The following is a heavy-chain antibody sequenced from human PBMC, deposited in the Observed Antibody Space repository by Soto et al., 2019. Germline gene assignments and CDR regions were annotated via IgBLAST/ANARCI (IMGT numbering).Heavy chain of an antibody. CDR3: ARGPKSGYYFLTYFDY. CDR1: GYTFTNYA. Sequence: QVQLVLSGAEVKKPGASVKVSCKASGYTFTNYAIHWVRQAPGQRLEWMGWINAGNGNTKYSQKFQGRVTITRDTSASTAYMELSSLKSEDTALYYCARGPKSGYYFLTYFDYWGQGTLVTVSS. V-gene: IGHV1-3*01. D-gene: IGHD1-26*01. J-gene: IGHJ4*02. CDR2: INAGNGNT.